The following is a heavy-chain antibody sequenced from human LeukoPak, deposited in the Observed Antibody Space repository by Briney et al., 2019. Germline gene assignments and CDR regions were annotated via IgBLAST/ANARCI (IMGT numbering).Heavy chain of an antibody. D-gene: IGHD5-12*01. Sequence: PGGSLRLSCAASGFIFSNYAMSWVRQAPGKGLEYVSAISSNGGSTYYANSVKGRFTISRDNSKNTLYLQMGSLRAEDMAVYYCARGTLGGYVPFDYWGQGTLVTVSS. CDR3: ARGTLGGYVPFDY. CDR2: ISSNGGST. J-gene: IGHJ4*02. CDR1: GFIFSNYA. V-gene: IGHV3-64*01.